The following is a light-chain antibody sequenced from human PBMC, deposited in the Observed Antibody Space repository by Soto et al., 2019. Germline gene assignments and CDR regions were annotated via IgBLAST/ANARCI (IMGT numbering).Light chain of an antibody. CDR2: GAS. V-gene: IGKV3-15*01. Sequence: EIVMTQSPASLSLSNRETATLSCRASQSISNSLAWYQQKPGQAPSLLIYGASTRATGIPARFSGSGSGTEFTLTISSFYSEDSALYCCQYYNNWPPRTFGQGTKV. CDR3: QYYNNWPPRT. CDR1: QSISNS. J-gene: IGKJ2*01.